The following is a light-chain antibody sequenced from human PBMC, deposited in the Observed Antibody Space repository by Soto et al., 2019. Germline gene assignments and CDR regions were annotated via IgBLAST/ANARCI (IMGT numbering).Light chain of an antibody. CDR1: QSISTY. Sequence: DIQMTQSPSSLSASVGDRVTITCRTSQSISTYLSWFQQKPGEAPRLLMYSASSLPSGVPSRFIGSGSGTDFTLTISSLQPEDFATDYCQQNYSPPLSFGGGTKVEV. J-gene: IGKJ4*01. V-gene: IGKV1-39*01. CDR3: QQNYSPPLS. CDR2: SAS.